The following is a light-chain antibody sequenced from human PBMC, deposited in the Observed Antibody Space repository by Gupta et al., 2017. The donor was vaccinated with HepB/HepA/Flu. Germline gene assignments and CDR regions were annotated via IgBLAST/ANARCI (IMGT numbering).Light chain of an antibody. CDR2: KAS. J-gene: IGKJ1*01. CDR3: QQYNYYSWT. CDR1: QSISSW. Sequence: DIQMTQSPSTLSASVGDRVTITCRATQSISSWLAWYQQKPGKAPKVLIYKASNVESGVPSRFSGSGSGTEFTLTISSLQPDDFATYYCQQYNYYSWTFGQGTKVEI. V-gene: IGKV1-5*03.